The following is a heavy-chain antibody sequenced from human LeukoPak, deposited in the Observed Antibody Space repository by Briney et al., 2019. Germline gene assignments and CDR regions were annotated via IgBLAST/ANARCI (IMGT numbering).Heavy chain of an antibody. CDR1: GFTVSSNY. CDR2: IGGSGDST. J-gene: IGHJ4*02. CDR3: SRAIYGRPFDC. D-gene: IGHD2-21*01. Sequence: GGSLRLSCAASGFTVSSNYMSWVRQTPGKGLEWVSAIGGSGDSTFYADSVKGRFTISRDNSKSTLYLQMNSLRAEDTAVYYCSRAIYGRPFDCWGQGTLVTVSS. V-gene: IGHV3-23*01.